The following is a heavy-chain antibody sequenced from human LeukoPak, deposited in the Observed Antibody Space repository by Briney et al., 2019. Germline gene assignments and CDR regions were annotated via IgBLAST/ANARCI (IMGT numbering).Heavy chain of an antibody. CDR3: ARVSYYDSSGYSEANYFDY. Sequence: ASVKVSCKASGYTFTSYYMHWVRQAPGQGLEWMGIINPSGGSTSYAQKFQGRVTMTRDTSTSTVYMELSSLRSEDTAVYYCARVSYYDSSGYSEANYFDYWGQGTLVTVSS. V-gene: IGHV1-46*01. CDR1: GYTFTSYY. J-gene: IGHJ4*02. D-gene: IGHD3-22*01. CDR2: INPSGGST.